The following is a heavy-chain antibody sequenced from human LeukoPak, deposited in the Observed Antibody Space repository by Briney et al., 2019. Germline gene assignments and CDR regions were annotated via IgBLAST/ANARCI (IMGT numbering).Heavy chain of an antibody. J-gene: IGHJ4*02. CDR2: IRQDGGET. V-gene: IGHV3-7*01. CDR3: ARKGGKNSSCNY. Sequence: PGGSLRLSCEASGLTFSRDWMGWVRQAPGKGLEWVANIRQDGGETYYGDSVKGRFTISRDNAKNSLYLQMNSLRAEDTAVYYCARKGGKNSSCNYWGQGTLVTVSS. D-gene: IGHD6-13*01. CDR1: GLTFSRDW.